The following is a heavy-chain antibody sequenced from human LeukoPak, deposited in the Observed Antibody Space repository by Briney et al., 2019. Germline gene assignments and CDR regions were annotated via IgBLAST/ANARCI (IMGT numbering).Heavy chain of an antibody. J-gene: IGHJ4*02. CDR2: ISPDGRNI. CDR1: GFSFSNSW. CDR3: VRDGGGTTPYDC. D-gene: IGHD1-7*01. Sequence: GGSLRLSCAASGFSFSNSWMHWVRQVPGKGPVWVSHISPDGRNIAYADSVKGRFTISRDSAKNTLYLQMNSLRVEDTAVYYCVRDGGGTTPYDCWGQGSLVTVSS. V-gene: IGHV3-74*01.